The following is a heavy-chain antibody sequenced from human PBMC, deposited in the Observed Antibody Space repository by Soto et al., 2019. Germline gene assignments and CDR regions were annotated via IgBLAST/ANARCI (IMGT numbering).Heavy chain of an antibody. CDR1: GFTFSSYS. V-gene: IGHV3-48*02. CDR2: ISSSSSTI. Sequence: GGSLRLSCAASGFTFSSYSMNWVRQAPGKGLEWVSYISSSSSTIYYADSVKGRFTISRDNAKNSLYLQMNSLRDEDTAVYYCARTLGHSSGWYELNWFDPWGQGTLVTVPQ. D-gene: IGHD6-19*01. CDR3: ARTLGHSSGWYELNWFDP. J-gene: IGHJ5*02.